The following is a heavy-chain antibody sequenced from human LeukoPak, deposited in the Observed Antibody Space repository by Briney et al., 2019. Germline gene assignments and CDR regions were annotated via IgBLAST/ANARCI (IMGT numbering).Heavy chain of an antibody. D-gene: IGHD3-10*01. CDR2: MNPNSGNT. Sequence: ASVKVSCKASGYTFTSYDINWVRQATGQGLEWMGWMNPNSGNTGYAQKFQGRVTMTRNTSISTAYMELSSLRSEDTAVYYCARDRSLTMVRGKKLSWFDPWGQGTLVTVSS. CDR1: GYTFTSYD. J-gene: IGHJ5*02. CDR3: ARDRSLTMVRGKKLSWFDP. V-gene: IGHV1-8*01.